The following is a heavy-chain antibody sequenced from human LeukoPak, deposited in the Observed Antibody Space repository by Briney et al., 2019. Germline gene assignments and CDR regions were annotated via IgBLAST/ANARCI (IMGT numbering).Heavy chain of an antibody. D-gene: IGHD3-9*01. CDR2: INHNGST. V-gene: IGHV4-34*01. J-gene: IGHJ4*02. Sequence: SETLSLTCAVYGGSLSGEYWSSIRQPPGKGLEWIEEINHNGSTNYNPPLKSRVTISVDTSKNQFSLKLSSVTAADMFFYYAANRIRYFDWLLFRPTYYFDYWGQGTLVTVSS. CDR3: ANRIRYFDWLLFRPTYYFDY. CDR1: GGSLSGEY.